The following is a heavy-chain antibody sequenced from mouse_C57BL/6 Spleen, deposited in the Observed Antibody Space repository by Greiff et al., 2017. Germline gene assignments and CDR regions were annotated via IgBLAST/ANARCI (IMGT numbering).Heavy chain of an antibody. CDR2: IRNKANGYTT. CDR3: ARSPAYYSNYGYFDV. CDR1: GFTFTDYY. J-gene: IGHJ1*03. D-gene: IGHD2-5*01. V-gene: IGHV7-3*01. Sequence: EVKLMESGGGLVQPGGSLSLSCAASGFTFTDYYMSWVRQPPGKALEWLGFIRNKANGYTTEYSASVKGRFTISRDNSQSILYLQMNALRAEDSATYYCARSPAYYSNYGYFDVWGTGTTVTVSS.